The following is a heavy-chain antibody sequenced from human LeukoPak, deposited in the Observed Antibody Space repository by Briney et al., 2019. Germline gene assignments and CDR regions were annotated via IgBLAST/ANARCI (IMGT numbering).Heavy chain of an antibody. D-gene: IGHD5-18*01. CDR3: ARDPKGGFSYGWGAFDI. Sequence: GGSLRLSCAASGFTFSSYSMNWVRQAPGKGLEWVSYISSSSSTIYYADSVKGRFTISRDNAKNSLYLQMNSLRDEDTAVYYCARDPKGGFSYGWGAFDIWGQGTVVTVSS. V-gene: IGHV3-48*02. CDR1: GFTFSSYS. J-gene: IGHJ3*02. CDR2: ISSSSSTI.